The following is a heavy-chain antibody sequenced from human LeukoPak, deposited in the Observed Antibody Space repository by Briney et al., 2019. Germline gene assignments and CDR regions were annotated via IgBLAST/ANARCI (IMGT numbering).Heavy chain of an antibody. CDR2: ISSSGSTI. CDR3: AKSIGWDYYDSSGYPY. D-gene: IGHD3-22*01. J-gene: IGHJ4*02. Sequence: QPRGPLRLSCAASGFTFSSYEMNWVRQAPGKGLEWVSYISSSGSTIYYADSVKGRFTISRDNSKNTLYLQMNSLRAEDTAVYYCAKSIGWDYYDSSGYPYWGQGTLVTVSS. CDR1: GFTFSSYE. V-gene: IGHV3-48*03.